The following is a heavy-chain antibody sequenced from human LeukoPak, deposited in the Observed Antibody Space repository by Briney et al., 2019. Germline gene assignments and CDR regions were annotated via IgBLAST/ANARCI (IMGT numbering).Heavy chain of an antibody. J-gene: IGHJ4*02. CDR3: ARNDYYDGTGNY. CDR1: GGSISSGDHY. V-gene: IGHV4-30-4*01. CDR2: IYSSGST. Sequence: SETLCLTCTVSGGSISSGDHYWSWIRQPPGKGLEWIGYIYSSGSTYSNPSLKSRVTISVDTSKNQFSLKLSSVTAADTAVYFCARNDYYDGTGNYWGQGTLVTVSS. D-gene: IGHD3-22*01.